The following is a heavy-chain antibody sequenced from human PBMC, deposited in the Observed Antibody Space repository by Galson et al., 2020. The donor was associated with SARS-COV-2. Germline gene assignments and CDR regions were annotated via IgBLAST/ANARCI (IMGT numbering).Heavy chain of an antibody. CDR1: GFTFSSYG. Sequence: GGSLRLSCAASGFTFSSYGMHWVRQAPGKGLEWVAVIWYDGSNKYYADSVKGRFTISRDNSKNTLYLQMNSLRAEDTAVYYCARDIPLLWFGEFDYWGQGTLVTVSS. J-gene: IGHJ4*02. CDR3: ARDIPLLWFGEFDY. D-gene: IGHD3-10*01. CDR2: IWYDGSNK. V-gene: IGHV3-33*01.